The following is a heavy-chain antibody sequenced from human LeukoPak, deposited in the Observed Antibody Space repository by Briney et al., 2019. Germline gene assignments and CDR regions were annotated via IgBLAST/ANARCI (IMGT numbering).Heavy chain of an antibody. V-gene: IGHV6-1*01. CDR1: GDSVSSDRAA. Sequence: SQILSLTYGFCGDSVSSDRAAWNWITQSRSRGLEWLGRTYYRSKWFDEYAVSVKSRITIKPDTSRNQCSLHLNSVTPEDTAVYFCARTTVYDGSKYYGLDVWGQGTTGTVSS. CDR2: TYYRSKWFD. J-gene: IGHJ6*02. CDR3: ARTTVYDGSKYYGLDV. D-gene: IGHD5/OR15-5a*01.